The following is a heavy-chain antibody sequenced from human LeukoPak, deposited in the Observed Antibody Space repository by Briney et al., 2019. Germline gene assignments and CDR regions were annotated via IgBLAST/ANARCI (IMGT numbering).Heavy chain of an antibody. CDR3: ARDPDFDGSCPDY. Sequence: ASVKVSCKASGYTFTSYGISWVRQAPGQGLEWMGWINPNSGGTNYAQKFQGRVTMTRDTPISTAYMELSRLRSDDTAVYYCARDPDFDGSCPDYWGQGTLVTVSS. CDR1: GYTFTSYG. D-gene: IGHD2-15*01. J-gene: IGHJ4*02. V-gene: IGHV1-2*02. CDR2: INPNSGGT.